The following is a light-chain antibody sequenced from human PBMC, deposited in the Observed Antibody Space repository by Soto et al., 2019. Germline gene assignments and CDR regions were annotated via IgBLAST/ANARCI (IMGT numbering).Light chain of an antibody. CDR1: QGIRSA. V-gene: IGKV1-6*01. J-gene: IGKJ1*01. CDR2: AAS. Sequence: AIQVTQSPSSLSASVGDRVTITCRTSQGIRSALGWYQQKPGKVPKLLIYAASTLQSGVSSRFSGSGSGRDFTLTISNLQPEDFATYYCLLDYSYFWAFGQGTKVEIK. CDR3: LLDYSYFWA.